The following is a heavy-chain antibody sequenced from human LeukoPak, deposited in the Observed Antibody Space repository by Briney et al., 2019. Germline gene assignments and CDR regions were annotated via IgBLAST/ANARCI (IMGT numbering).Heavy chain of an antibody. J-gene: IGHJ4*02. V-gene: IGHV3-23*01. Sequence: PWGSLRLSCSASGFTFSRYAMSWVRQAPGKGLEWVSAISGSGGSAYYADSVKGRFTISRDNSKNTLYLQMNSLRAEDTAVYYCAKAPQGFDYWGQGTLVTVSS. CDR3: AKAPQGFDY. CDR2: ISGSGGSA. CDR1: GFTFSRYA.